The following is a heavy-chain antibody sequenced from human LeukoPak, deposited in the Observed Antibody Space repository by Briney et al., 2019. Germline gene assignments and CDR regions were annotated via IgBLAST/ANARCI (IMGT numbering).Heavy chain of an antibody. CDR2: IYTTGST. V-gene: IGHV4-4*07. J-gene: IGHJ4*02. CDR3: AGVGSSSWFPFDY. Sequence: PSETLSLTCTVSGGSISTYYWSWIRQPAGKELEWIGRIYTTGSTNYNPSLKSRVTMSVDTAKNQSSLKLRSVTAADTAVYYCAGVGSSSWFPFDYWGQGTPVTVSS. D-gene: IGHD6-13*01. CDR1: GGSISTYY.